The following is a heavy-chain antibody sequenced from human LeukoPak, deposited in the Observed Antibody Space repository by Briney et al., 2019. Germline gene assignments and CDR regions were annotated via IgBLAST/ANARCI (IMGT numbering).Heavy chain of an antibody. Sequence: PSETLSLTCTVSGGSISSTDYCWGWIRQPPGKGLEWIGSIYYSGGTYYNPSLKSRVTISLDTSKNQFSLKLSSVTVADTAVYFCARGDTFVWGQGTLVTVSS. D-gene: IGHD2/OR15-2a*01. CDR3: ARGDTFV. CDR2: IYYSGGT. J-gene: IGHJ4*02. CDR1: GGSISSTDYC. V-gene: IGHV4-39*01.